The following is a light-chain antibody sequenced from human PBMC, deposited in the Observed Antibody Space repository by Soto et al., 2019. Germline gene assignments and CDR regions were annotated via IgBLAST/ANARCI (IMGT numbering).Light chain of an antibody. J-gene: IGKJ2*01. CDR2: KAS. CDR3: QQYNPPTT. CDR1: QSISSW. Sequence: DIQMTQSPSTLSASVGDRVTITCRASQSISSWLAWYQQKPGKAPKLLIYKASSLESGVPSRFSGSGSGTEFTLTISSLQPDDFATYYCQQYNPPTTFGQGTKLEIK. V-gene: IGKV1-5*03.